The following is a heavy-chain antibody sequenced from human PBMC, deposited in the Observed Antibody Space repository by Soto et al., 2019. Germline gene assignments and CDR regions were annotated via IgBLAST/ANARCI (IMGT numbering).Heavy chain of an antibody. CDR1: GFTFSSYA. V-gene: IGHV3-30-3*01. CDR2: ISYDGSNK. Sequence: QVQLVESGGGVVQPGRSLRLSCAASGFTFSSYAMHWVRQAPGKGLEWEAVISYDGSNKYYADSVKGRFTISRDNSKNTLYLQMNSLRAEDTAVYYCARGFGLYYYYYGMDVWGQGTTVTVSS. CDR3: ARGFGLYYYYYGMDV. J-gene: IGHJ6*02. D-gene: IGHD3-10*01.